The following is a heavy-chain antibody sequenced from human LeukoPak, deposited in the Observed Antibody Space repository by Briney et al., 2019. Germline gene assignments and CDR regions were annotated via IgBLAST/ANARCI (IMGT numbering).Heavy chain of an antibody. CDR1: GYTFTSYD. J-gene: IGHJ5*02. CDR3: ARRVGRTIFGVVINNWFDP. D-gene: IGHD3-3*01. V-gene: IGHV1-8*01. CDR2: MNPNSGNT. Sequence: GASVKVSCKASGYTFTSYDINWVRQATGQGLEWMGWMNPNSGNTGYAQKFQGRVTMTRNTSISTAYMELSSLRSEDTAVYYCARRVGRTIFGVVINNWFDPWGQGTLVTVSS.